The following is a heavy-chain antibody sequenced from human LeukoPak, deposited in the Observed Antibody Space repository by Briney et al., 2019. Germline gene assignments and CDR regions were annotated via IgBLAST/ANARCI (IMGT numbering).Heavy chain of an antibody. CDR1: GYTFTGYY. D-gene: IGHD2-21*02. Sequence: ASVKVSCKASGYTFTGYYMHWVRQAPGQGLEWMGWISAYNGNTNYAQKLQGRVTMTTDTSTSTAYMELRSLRSDDTAVYYCATDPSATALWGQGTLVTVSS. V-gene: IGHV1-18*04. CDR3: ATDPSATAL. J-gene: IGHJ4*02. CDR2: ISAYNGNT.